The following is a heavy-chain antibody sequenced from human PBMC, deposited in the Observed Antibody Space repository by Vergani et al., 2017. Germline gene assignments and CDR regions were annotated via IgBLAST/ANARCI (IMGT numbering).Heavy chain of an antibody. CDR3: ASDPSAYLXWELLDLLYYYYYYGMDV. CDR2: ISSSSSDT. V-gene: IGHV3-11*05. D-gene: IGHD1-26*01. Sequence: QVQLVESGGGLVKPGGSLRLSCAASGFTFSDYYMSWIRQAPGKGLEWVSYISSSSSDTNYADSVKGRFTISRDNAKNSLYLQMNSLRAEDTAVYYCASDPSAYLXWELLDLLYYYYYYGMDVWGQGTTVTVSS. J-gene: IGHJ6*02. CDR1: GFTFSDYY.